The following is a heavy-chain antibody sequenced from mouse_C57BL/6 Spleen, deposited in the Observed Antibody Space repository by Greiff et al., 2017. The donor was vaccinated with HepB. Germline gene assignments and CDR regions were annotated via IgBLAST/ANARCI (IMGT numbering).Heavy chain of an antibody. CDR1: GYSFTDYN. V-gene: IGHV1-39*01. D-gene: IGHD1-1*01. CDR2: INPNYGTT. Sequence: VQLKESGPELVKPGASVKISCKASGYSFTDYNMNWVKQSNGKSLEWIGVINPNYGTTSYNQKFKGKATLTVDQSSSTAYMQLNSLTSEDSAVYYCARWPITTVVARGVFDYWGQGTTLTVSS. J-gene: IGHJ2*01. CDR3: ARWPITTVVARGVFDY.